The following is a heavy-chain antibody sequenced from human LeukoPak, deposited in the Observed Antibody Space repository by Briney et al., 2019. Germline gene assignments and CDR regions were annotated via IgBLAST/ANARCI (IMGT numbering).Heavy chain of an antibody. CDR3: ARGGYDFWSGFLRPRDYYYGMDV. V-gene: IGHV4-34*01. CDR2: INHSGST. CDR1: GFTFSSYA. Sequence: GSLRLSCAASGFTFSSYAMSWIRQPPGKGLEWIGEINHSGSTNYNPSLKSRVTISVDTSKNQFSLKLSSVTAADTAVYYCARGGYDFWSGFLRPRDYYYGMDVWGQGTTVTVSS. J-gene: IGHJ6*02. D-gene: IGHD3-3*01.